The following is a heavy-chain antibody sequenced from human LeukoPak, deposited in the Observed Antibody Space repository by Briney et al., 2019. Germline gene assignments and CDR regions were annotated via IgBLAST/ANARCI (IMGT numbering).Heavy chain of an antibody. CDR2: MYYSGST. Sequence: PSQTLSLTCTLSGGSISSGCYYWSWIRQHPGKGLEWFGYMYYSGSTYYNPSLKSRVTISVDTSKNQFSLKLSSVTAADTAVYYCARGVPDYGPTWWFDPWGQGTLVTVSS. J-gene: IGHJ5*02. V-gene: IGHV4-31*03. CDR1: GGSISSGCYY. CDR3: ARGVPDYGPTWWFDP. D-gene: IGHD4-17*01.